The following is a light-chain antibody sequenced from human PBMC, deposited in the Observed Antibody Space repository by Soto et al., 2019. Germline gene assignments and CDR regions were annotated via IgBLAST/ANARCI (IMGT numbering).Light chain of an antibody. V-gene: IGLV2-14*01. CDR1: SSDVGGYNY. J-gene: IGLJ2*01. Sequence: QSVLTQPASMSGSPGQSINISCTGTSSDVGGYNYVSWYQQHPGKAPKLMIYDVSNRPSGVSNRFSGSKSGNTASLTISGLQAEDEADYYCSSYTSSSTLVFGGGTKVTVL. CDR3: SSYTSSSTLV. CDR2: DVS.